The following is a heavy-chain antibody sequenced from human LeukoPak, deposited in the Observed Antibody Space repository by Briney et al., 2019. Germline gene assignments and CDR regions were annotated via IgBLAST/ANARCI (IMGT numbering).Heavy chain of an antibody. Sequence: GGSLRLSCTASGFTFGDYAMSWVRQAPGKGLEWVAVISYDGSNKYYADSVKGRFTISRDSSKNTLYLQMNSLRAEDTAVYYCAKVPNYFDYWGQGTLVTVSS. CDR2: ISYDGSNK. J-gene: IGHJ4*02. V-gene: IGHV3-30-3*02. CDR3: AKVPNYFDY. D-gene: IGHD2-2*01. CDR1: GFTFGDYA.